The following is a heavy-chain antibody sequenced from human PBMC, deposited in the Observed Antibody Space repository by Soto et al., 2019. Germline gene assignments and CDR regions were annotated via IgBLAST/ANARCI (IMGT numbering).Heavy chain of an antibody. V-gene: IGHV4-34*01. CDR3: ASGPYYDFWSGYLSY. D-gene: IGHD3-3*01. J-gene: IGHJ4*02. Sequence: SETLSLTCAVYGGSFSGHYWSWIRQPPGKGLEWIGEINHSGSTNYNPSLKSRVTISVDTSKNQFSLKLSSVTAADTAVYYCASGPYYDFWSGYLSYWGQGTLVTVSS. CDR1: GGSFSGHY. CDR2: INHSGST.